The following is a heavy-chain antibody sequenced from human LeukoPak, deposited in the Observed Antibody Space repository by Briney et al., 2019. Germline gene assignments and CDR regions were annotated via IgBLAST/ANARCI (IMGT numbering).Heavy chain of an antibody. V-gene: IGHV3-9*01. CDR2: ISWNSGSI. Sequence: GRSLRLSCAASGFTFDDYAMHWVRQAPGKGLEWVSGISWNSGSIGYADSVKGRFTISRDNAKNSLYLQMNSLRAEDTALYYCAKDATDSSSSPFDYWGQGTLVTVSS. J-gene: IGHJ4*02. CDR3: AKDATDSSSSPFDY. CDR1: GFTFDDYA. D-gene: IGHD6-6*01.